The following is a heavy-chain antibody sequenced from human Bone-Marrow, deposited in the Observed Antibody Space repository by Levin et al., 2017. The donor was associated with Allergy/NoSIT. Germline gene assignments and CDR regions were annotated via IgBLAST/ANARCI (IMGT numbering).Heavy chain of an antibody. D-gene: IGHD3-22*01. CDR3: ARARGDSSGSFDY. CDR2: IYYSGST. Sequence: SETLSLTCTVSGGSISSYYWSWIRQPPGKGLEWIGYIYYSGSTNYNPSLKSRVTISVDTSKNQFSLKLSSVTAADTAVYYCARARGDSSGSFDYWGQGTLVTVSS. J-gene: IGHJ4*02. CDR1: GGSISSYY. V-gene: IGHV4-59*01.